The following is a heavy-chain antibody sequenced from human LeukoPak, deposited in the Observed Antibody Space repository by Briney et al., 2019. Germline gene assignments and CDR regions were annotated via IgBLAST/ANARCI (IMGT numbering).Heavy chain of an antibody. CDR2: INSDGSST. D-gene: IGHD6-13*01. V-gene: IGHV3-74*01. CDR3: ARAVGYSSSWYSQYYFDY. CDR1: GFTFSSYW. J-gene: IGHJ4*02. Sequence: GGSLRLSCAASGFTFSSYWMHWVRQAPGKGLVWFSRINSDGSSTSYADSVKGRFTISRDNAKNTLYLQMNSLRAEDTAVYYCARAVGYSSSWYSQYYFDYWGQGTLVTVSS.